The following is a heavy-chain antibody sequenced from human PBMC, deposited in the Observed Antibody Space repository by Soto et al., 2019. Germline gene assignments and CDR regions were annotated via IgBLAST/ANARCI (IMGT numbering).Heavy chain of an antibody. V-gene: IGHV4-31*02. CDR2: IGYSGAT. CDR3: ARGDASSKWFAP. CDR1: GGSITSCGSF. Sequence: SGGSITSCGSFWSWIRQHPGKGPEWIAFIGYSGATSYNPSLASRVTISADTYKSQFSLNLRSVTAADTAVYYCARGDASSKWFAPWGQGTLVTVSS. J-gene: IGHJ5*02. D-gene: IGHD2-8*01.